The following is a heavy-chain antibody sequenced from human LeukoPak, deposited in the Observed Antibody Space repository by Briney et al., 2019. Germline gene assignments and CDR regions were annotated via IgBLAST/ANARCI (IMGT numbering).Heavy chain of an antibody. V-gene: IGHV4-61*02. CDR2: IYTSGST. CDR1: GRSISSGSYY. Sequence: SETLSLTFTVSGRSISSGSYYWSWIRQPAGEGLEWIGRIYTSGSTNYNPSLKSRVTISVDTSKNQFSLKLSSVTAADTAVYYCARRRMAGTSDYYYMDVWGKGTTVTVSS. J-gene: IGHJ6*03. CDR3: ARRRMAGTSDYYYMDV. D-gene: IGHD6-19*01.